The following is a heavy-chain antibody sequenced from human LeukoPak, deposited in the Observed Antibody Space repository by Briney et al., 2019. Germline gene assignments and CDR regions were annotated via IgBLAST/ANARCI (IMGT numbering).Heavy chain of an antibody. CDR3: ARVLRRNFDY. V-gene: IGHV3-11*04. Sequence: VGALRVSCAASGFTFSNAWRSWVRQGPGKGLGWGSYISSRGSTIYYADSVKGRFTISRDNAKNSLYLQMNSLRAEDTAVYYCARVLRRNFDYWGQGTLVTVSS. CDR2: ISSRGSTI. CDR1: GFTFSNAW. D-gene: IGHD4-17*01. J-gene: IGHJ4*02.